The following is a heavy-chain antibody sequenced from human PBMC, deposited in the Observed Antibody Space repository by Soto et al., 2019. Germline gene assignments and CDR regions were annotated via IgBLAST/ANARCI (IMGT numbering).Heavy chain of an antibody. Sequence: GGSLGLSCAASGFTVSSNYMHWVRQAPGKGLEWVSGISWNSGSIGYADSVKGRFTISRDNAKNSLYLQMNSLRAEDTALYYCAKDNKGSGWYVPGYFDYWGQGTLVTVSS. CDR1: GFTVSSNY. D-gene: IGHD6-19*01. V-gene: IGHV3-9*01. CDR3: AKDNKGSGWYVPGYFDY. J-gene: IGHJ4*02. CDR2: ISWNSGSI.